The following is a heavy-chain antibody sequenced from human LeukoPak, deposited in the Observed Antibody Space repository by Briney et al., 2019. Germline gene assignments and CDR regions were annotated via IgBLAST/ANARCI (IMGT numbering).Heavy chain of an antibody. J-gene: IGHJ4*02. CDR1: GFTFSSYS. CDR2: ISYDGSHK. V-gene: IGHV3-30*18. Sequence: GGSLRLSCAASGFTFSSYSMNWVRQAPGKGLDWVAVISYDGSHKYYAESVKGRFTISRDNSKNTLYLQMNSLRAEDTAVYYCAKRNRWEVYFDYWGQGTLVTVSS. D-gene: IGHD1-26*01. CDR3: AKRNRWEVYFDY.